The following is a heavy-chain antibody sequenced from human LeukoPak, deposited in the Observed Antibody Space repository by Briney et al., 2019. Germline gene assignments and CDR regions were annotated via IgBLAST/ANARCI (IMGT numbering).Heavy chain of an antibody. D-gene: IGHD4-17*01. CDR1: GFTFSSCA. V-gene: IGHV3-23*01. J-gene: IGHJ4*02. CDR3: AKGSYYGDYGLFDY. CDR2: ISGSGGST. Sequence: GGSLRLSCAASGFTFSSCAMSWVRQAPGKGLEWVSAISGSGGSTYYADSVKGRFTISRDNSKNTLYLQMNSLRAEDTAVYYCAKGSYYGDYGLFDYWGQGTLVTVSS.